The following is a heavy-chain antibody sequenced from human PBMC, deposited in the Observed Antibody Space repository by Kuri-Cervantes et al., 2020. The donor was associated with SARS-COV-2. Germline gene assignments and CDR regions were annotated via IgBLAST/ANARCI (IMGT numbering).Heavy chain of an antibody. CDR3: ARPFWSGYYSPFDY. CDR2: INHSGGDT. D-gene: IGHD3-3*01. J-gene: IGHJ4*02. Sequence: ASVQISCKTARYIFTTYYMHWVRQAPGQGLEWMVIINHSGGDTGKAQKFQCRMSMTTDTSTSTVYMELGSLRSEDTAVYYCARPFWSGYYSPFDYWGQGTLVTVSS. V-gene: IGHV1-46*01. CDR1: RYIFTTYY.